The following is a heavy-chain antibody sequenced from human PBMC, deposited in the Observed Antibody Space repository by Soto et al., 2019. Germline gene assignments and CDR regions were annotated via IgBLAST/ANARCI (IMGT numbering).Heavy chain of an antibody. Sequence: SETLSVTCTVSGGSISSSSYYWGWIRQPPGKGLEWIGSIYYSGSTYYNPSLKSRVTISVDTSKNQFSLKLSSVTAADTAVYYCVRDHGSGSYPWFDPWGQGTLVTVSS. CDR3: VRDHGSGSYPWFDP. CDR2: IYYSGST. CDR1: GGSISSSSYY. D-gene: IGHD3-10*01. J-gene: IGHJ5*02. V-gene: IGHV4-39*01.